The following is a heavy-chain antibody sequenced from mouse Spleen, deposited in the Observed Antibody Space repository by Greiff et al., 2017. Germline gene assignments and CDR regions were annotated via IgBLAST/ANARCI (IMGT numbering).Heavy chain of an antibody. J-gene: IGHJ4*01. V-gene: IGHV1-82*01. CDR3: ARREIYYGYDLGAMDY. Sequence: QVQLKESGPELVKPGASVKISCKASGYAFSSSWMNWVKQRPGKGLEWIGRIYPGDGDTNYNGKFKGKATLTADKSSSTAYMQLSSLTSEDSAVYFCARREIYYGYDLGAMDYWGQGTSVTVSS. D-gene: IGHD2-2*01. CDR1: GYAFSSSW. CDR2: IYPGDGDT.